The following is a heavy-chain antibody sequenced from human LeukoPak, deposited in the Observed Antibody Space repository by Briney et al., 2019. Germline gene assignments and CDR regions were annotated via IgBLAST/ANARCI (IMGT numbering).Heavy chain of an antibody. CDR1: GFTFSNYW. CDR2: IKQDGSEK. V-gene: IGHV3-7*05. Sequence: QPGGSLRLSCAASGFTFSNYWMGWVRQAPGKGLEWVANIKQDGSEKYYVDSVKGRFTVSGDNAKNSLYLQMSSLRAEDTAVYYCARHSSKEGIFDFWGQGTLVTVSS. D-gene: IGHD2-15*01. J-gene: IGHJ4*02. CDR3: ARHSSKEGIFDF.